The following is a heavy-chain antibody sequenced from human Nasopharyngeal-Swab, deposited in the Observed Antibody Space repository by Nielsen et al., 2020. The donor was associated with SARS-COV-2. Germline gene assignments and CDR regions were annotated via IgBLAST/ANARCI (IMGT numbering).Heavy chain of an antibody. J-gene: IGHJ6*02. CDR2: ISSSGSTI. CDR3: ASLLWFGELPSDYYYYGMDV. V-gene: IGHV3-11*04. CDR1: GFTFSNYW. D-gene: IGHD3-10*01. Sequence: GESLKISCAASGFTFSNYWMHWIRQAPGKGLEWVSYISSSGSTIYYADSVKGRFTISRDNAKNSLYLQMNSLRAEDTAVYYCASLLWFGELPSDYYYYGMDVWGQGTTVTVSS.